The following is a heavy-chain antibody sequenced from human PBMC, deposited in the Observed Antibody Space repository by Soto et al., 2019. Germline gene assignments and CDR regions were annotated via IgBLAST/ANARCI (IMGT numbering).Heavy chain of an antibody. Sequence: EVQLVESGGGLVQPGGSLRLSCAASGFTFSNYDMHWVRQTTEKGLEWVSAIGTIGDTFYPGSVKGRFTISRENPKNSLYLQMNNLKAGDTGVYYCARCFGMADRPTPVDDSFDIWGQGTMVTVSS. V-gene: IGHV3-13*01. CDR3: ARCFGMADRPTPVDDSFDI. D-gene: IGHD2-15*01. CDR2: IGTIGDT. J-gene: IGHJ3*02. CDR1: GFTFSNYD.